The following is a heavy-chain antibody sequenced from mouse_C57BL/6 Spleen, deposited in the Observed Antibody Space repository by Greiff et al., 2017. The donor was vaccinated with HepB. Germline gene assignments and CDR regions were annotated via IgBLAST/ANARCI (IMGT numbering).Heavy chain of an antibody. J-gene: IGHJ4*01. CDR1: GFTFSDYY. CDR2: INYDGSST. CDR3: ARGYGNYPYAMDY. D-gene: IGHD2-1*01. V-gene: IGHV5-16*01. Sequence: EVNLVESEGGLVQPGSSMKLSCTASGFTFSDYYMAWVRQVPEKGLEWVANINYDGSSTYYLDSLKSRFIISRDNAKNILYLQMSSLKSEDTATYYCARGYGNYPYAMDYWGQGTSVTVSS.